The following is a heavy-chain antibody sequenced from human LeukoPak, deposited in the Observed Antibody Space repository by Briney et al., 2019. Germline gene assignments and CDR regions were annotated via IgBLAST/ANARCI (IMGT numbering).Heavy chain of an antibody. J-gene: IGHJ4*02. CDR3: AIGDSLGELSSSFEY. V-gene: IGHV3-30*04. CDR1: GFTFSNYA. D-gene: IGHD3-16*02. Sequence: PGGSLRLSCAASGFTFSNYAMHWVRQAPDKGLEWVAVVSYDGSNKYYADSVKGRFTVSRDNSKNTLYLQMNSLGAEDTAVYYCAIGDSLGELSSSFEYWGQGTLVTVSS. CDR2: VSYDGSNK.